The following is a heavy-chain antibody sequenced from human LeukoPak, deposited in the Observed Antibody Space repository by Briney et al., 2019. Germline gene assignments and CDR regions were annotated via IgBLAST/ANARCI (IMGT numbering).Heavy chain of an antibody. V-gene: IGHV4-34*01. D-gene: IGHD3-10*01. CDR2: INHSGST. Sequence: SETLSLTCAVYGGSFSGYYWSWIRQPPGKGLEWVGEINHSGSTNYNPSLKSRVTISVDTTKNQFSLKLSSVTAADTAVYYCALMVRGVINYNWFDPWGQGTLVTVSS. CDR1: GGSFSGYY. CDR3: ALMVRGVINYNWFDP. J-gene: IGHJ5*02.